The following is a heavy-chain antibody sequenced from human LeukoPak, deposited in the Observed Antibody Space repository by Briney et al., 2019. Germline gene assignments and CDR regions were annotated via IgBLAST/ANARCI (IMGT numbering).Heavy chain of an antibody. CDR3: ARVYGSIVVVVAATPRGAFDI. J-gene: IGHJ3*02. CDR2: INPDSGGT. V-gene: IGHV1-2*06. Sequence: EASVKVSCKASGYTFTGYYMHWVRQAPGQGLEWMARINPDSGGTNYAEKFQGRVTMTRDTSISTAYMELSRLRSDDTAVYYCARVYGSIVVVVAATPRGAFDIWGQGTMVTVSS. D-gene: IGHD2-15*01. CDR1: GYTFTGYY.